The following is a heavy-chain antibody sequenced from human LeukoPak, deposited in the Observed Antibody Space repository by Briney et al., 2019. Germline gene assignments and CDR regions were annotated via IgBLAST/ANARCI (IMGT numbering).Heavy chain of an antibody. J-gene: IGHJ4*02. CDR3: AKVTSGGSCYQSDY. D-gene: IGHD2-15*01. CDR2: ISGSGGSP. CDR1: GFTFSNYA. V-gene: IGHV3-23*01. Sequence: GGSLRLSCVASGFTFSNYAMSWVRQAPGTGLEWVSGISGSGGSPYYADSVKGRFTTSRDNSKNTLYLQMNSLRAEDTAVYYCAKVTSGGSCYQSDYWGQGTLVTVSS.